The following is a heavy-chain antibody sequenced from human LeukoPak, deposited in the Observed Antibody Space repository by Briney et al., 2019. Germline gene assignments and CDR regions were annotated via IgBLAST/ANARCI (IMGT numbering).Heavy chain of an antibody. CDR3: ARAFYGDSSYYFDY. CDR1: GFTFSSYG. D-gene: IGHD4-17*01. CDR2: ISYDGSNK. Sequence: PGGSLRLSCAASGFTFSSYGMHWVRQAPGEGLEWVAVISYDGSNKYYADSVKGRFTISRDNSKNTLYLQMNSLRAEDTAVYYCARAFYGDSSYYFDYWGQGTLVTVSS. V-gene: IGHV3-30*03. J-gene: IGHJ4*02.